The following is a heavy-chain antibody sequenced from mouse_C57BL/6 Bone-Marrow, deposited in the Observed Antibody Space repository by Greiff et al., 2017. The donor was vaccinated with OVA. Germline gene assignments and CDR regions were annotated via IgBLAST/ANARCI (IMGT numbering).Heavy chain of an antibody. CDR1: GYTFTSYW. D-gene: IGHD2-3*01. Sequence: VQLQQSGAELVKPGASVKMSCKASGYTFTSYWITWVKQRPGQGLEWIGDIYPGSGSTNYNEKFKSKATLTVDTSSSTAYMQLSSLTSEDSAVYYCARGVGWLKVLFAYWGQGTLVTVSA. V-gene: IGHV1-55*01. CDR2: IYPGSGST. CDR3: ARGVGWLKVLFAY. J-gene: IGHJ3*01.